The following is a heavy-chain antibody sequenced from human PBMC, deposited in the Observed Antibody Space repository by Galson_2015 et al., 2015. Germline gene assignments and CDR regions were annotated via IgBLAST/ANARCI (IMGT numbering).Heavy chain of an antibody. CDR2: IDPSDSYI. CDR3: ARSGRDYSGYVNFDY. J-gene: IGHJ4*02. Sequence: QSGAEVKKPGESLRISCKGSGSNFTSYWFSWVRQMPGKGLEWMGRIDPSDSYINYSPSFQGHVTISVDKSISAAYLQWRSLRASDTGMYYCARSGRDYSGYVNFDYWGQGTLVTVSS. D-gene: IGHD5-12*01. V-gene: IGHV5-10-1*01. CDR1: GSNFTSYW.